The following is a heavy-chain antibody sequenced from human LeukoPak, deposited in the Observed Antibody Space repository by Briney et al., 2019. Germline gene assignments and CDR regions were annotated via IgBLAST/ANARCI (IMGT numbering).Heavy chain of an antibody. CDR2: INPNSGGT. Sequence: ASVKVSCKASGYTFTGYYMHWVRQAPGQGLEWMGWINPNSGGTNYAQKFQGRVTMTRDTSISTACMELSRLRSDDTAVYYCARDQNSSGWYGSGDAFDIWGQGTMVTVSS. D-gene: IGHD6-19*01. CDR1: GYTFTGYY. J-gene: IGHJ3*02. V-gene: IGHV1-2*02. CDR3: ARDQNSSGWYGSGDAFDI.